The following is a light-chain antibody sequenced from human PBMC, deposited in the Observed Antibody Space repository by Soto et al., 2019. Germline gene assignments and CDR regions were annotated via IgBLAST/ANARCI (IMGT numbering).Light chain of an antibody. Sequence: QSALTQPASVSGSPGQSITISCTGTSRDVGGYNYVSWNQHHPGKAPKLIIYDVTNRPSGVSNPFSGSKSGNTASLTISGLQPEDEADYYCSSYTTSNTRQIVIGTGTKVSVL. J-gene: IGLJ1*01. CDR3: SSYTTSNTRQIV. V-gene: IGLV2-14*03. CDR2: DVT. CDR1: SRDVGGYNY.